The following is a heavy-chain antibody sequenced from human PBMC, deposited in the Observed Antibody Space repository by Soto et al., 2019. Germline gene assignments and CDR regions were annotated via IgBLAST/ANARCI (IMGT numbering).Heavy chain of an antibody. CDR1: GYNFISYD. V-gene: IGHV1-8*01. CDR3: AGAPWFAP. Sequence: ASVKVSCKASGYNFISYDINWVRQAPGQGLEWMGWMNPNSGNTGYAQKFQGRVTMTRNTSISTAYMEISSLRSEDTAVYYCAGAPWFAPGGQGTLATVP. J-gene: IGHJ5*02. CDR2: MNPNSGNT.